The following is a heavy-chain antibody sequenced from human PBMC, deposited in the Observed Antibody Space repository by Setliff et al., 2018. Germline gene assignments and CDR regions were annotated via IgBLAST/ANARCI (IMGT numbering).Heavy chain of an antibody. CDR2: INPSSGAT. CDR3: ARARYSSSWYDYYYYYGMDV. CDR1: GYTFTSYD. J-gene: IGHJ6*02. D-gene: IGHD6-13*01. Sequence: GASVKVSCKASGYTFTSYDINWVRQATGQGLEWMGRINPSSGATIYAQKLQGRVTMTTDTSTSTAYMELRSLRSDDTAVYYCARARYSSSWYDYYYYYGMDVWGQGTTVTVSS. V-gene: IGHV1-18*01.